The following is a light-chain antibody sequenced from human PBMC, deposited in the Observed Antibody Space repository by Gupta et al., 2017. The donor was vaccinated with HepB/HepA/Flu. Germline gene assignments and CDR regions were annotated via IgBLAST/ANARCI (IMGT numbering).Light chain of an antibody. J-gene: IGLJ3*02. CDR2: DDN. Sequence: QSVLTQPLSVSAAPGPTDTISCSATSSTIGNNFVSWYQHLPGTAPKLLIYDDNKRPSGIPDRFSGSKSVTSATLGITGLQTGDEADYYCGTWDSSLAAAVFGGGTKLTVL. CDR1: SSTIGNNF. V-gene: IGLV1-51*01. CDR3: GTWDSSLAAAV.